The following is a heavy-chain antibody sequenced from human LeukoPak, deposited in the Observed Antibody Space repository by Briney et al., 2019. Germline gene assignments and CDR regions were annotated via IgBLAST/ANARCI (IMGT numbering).Heavy chain of an antibody. J-gene: IGHJ4*02. CDR2: IIPIFGTA. V-gene: IGHV1-69*06. D-gene: IGHD4-23*01. Sequence: ASVKVSCKASGGTFSSYAISWVRQAPGQGLEWMGRIIPIFGTANYAQKFQGRVTITADKSTSTAYMELSSLRSADTAVYYCATGAGAYDYGGKEIDYWGQGTLVTVSS. CDR3: ATGAGAYDYGGKEIDY. CDR1: GGTFSSYA.